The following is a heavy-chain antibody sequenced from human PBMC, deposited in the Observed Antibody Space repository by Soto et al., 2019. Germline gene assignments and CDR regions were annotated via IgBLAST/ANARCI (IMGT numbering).Heavy chain of an antibody. CDR2: ISYDGSNK. V-gene: IGHV3-30*03. Sequence: GGSLRLSCAASGFTFSSYGMHWVRQAPGKGLEWVAVISYDGSNKYYADSVKGRFTISRDNAKNTLYLQMNSLRAEDTAVYYCASRYDFWSGYYRRFDDWGQGTLVTVSS. CDR1: GFTFSSYG. J-gene: IGHJ4*02. D-gene: IGHD3-3*01. CDR3: ASRYDFWSGYYRRFDD.